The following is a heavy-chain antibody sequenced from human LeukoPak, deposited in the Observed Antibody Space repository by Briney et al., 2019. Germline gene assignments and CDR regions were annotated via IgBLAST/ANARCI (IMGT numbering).Heavy chain of an antibody. CDR3: ARGGGSGYCSSTTCSIFDY. Sequence: SETLSLTCTVSGASIRSNSWSWIRRPAGKGLEWLGRIYFSENTNCNPSLESRVTMSIDTSRNQFSLKLNSVTAADTAVYYCARGGGSGYCSSTTCSIFDYWGQGMLVTVSS. CDR1: GASIRSNS. J-gene: IGHJ4*02. D-gene: IGHD2-2*01. V-gene: IGHV4-4*07. CDR2: IYFSENT.